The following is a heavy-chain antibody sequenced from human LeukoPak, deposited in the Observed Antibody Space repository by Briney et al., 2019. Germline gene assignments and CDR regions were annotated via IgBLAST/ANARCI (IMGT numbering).Heavy chain of an antibody. D-gene: IGHD3-22*01. CDR2: MNPNSGNT. J-gene: IGHJ4*02. Sequence: ASVKVSCKASGYTFTSYDINWVRQATGQGLEWMGWMNPNSGNTGYAQKFQGRVTMTRNTSISTAYMELSSLRSEDTAVYYCTTDLKGDSSGYFHHGFDSWGQGTLVTVSS. CDR3: TTDLKGDSSGYFHHGFDS. CDR1: GYTFTSYD. V-gene: IGHV1-8*01.